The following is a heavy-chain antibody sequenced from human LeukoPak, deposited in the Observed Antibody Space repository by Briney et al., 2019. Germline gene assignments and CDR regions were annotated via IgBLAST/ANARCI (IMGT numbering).Heavy chain of an antibody. V-gene: IGHV3-53*01. CDR3: ARESSSWYYFDY. J-gene: IGHJ4*02. CDR1: GFTVSSND. D-gene: IGHD6-13*01. CDR2: IYSGGST. Sequence: GGSLRLSCAASGFTVSSNDMSWVRQAPGKGLEWVSVIYSGGSTYYADSVKGRFTISRDNSKNTLYLQMNSLRAEDTAVYYCARESSSWYYFDYWGQGTLVTVSS.